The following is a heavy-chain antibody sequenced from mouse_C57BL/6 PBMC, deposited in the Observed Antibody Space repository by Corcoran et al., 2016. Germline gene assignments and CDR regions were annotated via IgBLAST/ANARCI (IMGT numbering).Heavy chain of an antibody. Sequence: QVQLQQSGPELVKPGASVKLSCKASGYTFTSYDINWVKQRPGQGLEWIGWIYPRDGSTKYNEKFKGKATLTVDTSSSTAYMELHSLTSEDSAVYFCARLLSTVERSYAMDYWGQGTSVTVSS. V-gene: IGHV1-85*01. CDR2: IYPRDGST. J-gene: IGHJ4*01. D-gene: IGHD1-1*01. CDR3: ARLLSTVERSYAMDY. CDR1: GYTFTSYD.